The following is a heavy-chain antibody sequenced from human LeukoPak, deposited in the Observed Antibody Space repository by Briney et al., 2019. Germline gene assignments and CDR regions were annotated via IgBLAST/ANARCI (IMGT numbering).Heavy chain of an antibody. J-gene: IGHJ4*02. Sequence: SETLSLTCAVYGGSFSGYYWSWIRQPPGKGLEWIGEINHSGSTNYNPSLKSRVTISVDTSKNQFSLKLSSVTAADAAVYYCARGASMVRGVRDFDYWGQGTLVPSPQ. CDR2: INHSGST. V-gene: IGHV4-34*01. D-gene: IGHD3-10*01. CDR3: ARGASMVRGVRDFDY. CDR1: GGSFSGYY.